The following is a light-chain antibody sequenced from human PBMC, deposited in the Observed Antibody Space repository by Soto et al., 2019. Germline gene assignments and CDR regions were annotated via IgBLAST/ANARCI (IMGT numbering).Light chain of an antibody. J-gene: IGKJ1*01. Sequence: EVVLTQSPGTLSLSPGERVTLSCRASQSVASSYLAWYQQKPGRAPRLLFYSASSRATGIPDRVSGSGSGTDFTLTISRLEPEDFAVYYCHHFGSVPETFGQGTNVE. CDR2: SAS. V-gene: IGKV3-20*01. CDR1: QSVASSY. CDR3: HHFGSVPET.